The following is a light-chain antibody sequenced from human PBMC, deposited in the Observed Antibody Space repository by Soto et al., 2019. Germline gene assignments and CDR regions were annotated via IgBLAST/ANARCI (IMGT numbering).Light chain of an antibody. J-gene: IGKJ2*01. CDR3: QQRGNWPRT. CDR1: QSVSSY. Sequence: EIVLTQSPATLSLSPGERATLSCRASQSVSSYLAWYQQKPGQAPRLLIYGASNRATDIPARFSGSGSGTDFTLTISSLESEDFAVYYCQQRGNWPRTFGQRTKLEIK. CDR2: GAS. V-gene: IGKV3-11*01.